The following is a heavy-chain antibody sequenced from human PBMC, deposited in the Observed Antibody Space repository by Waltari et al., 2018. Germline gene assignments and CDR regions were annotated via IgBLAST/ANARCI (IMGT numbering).Heavy chain of an antibody. CDR1: GFTFGYYA. CDR2: IRSKAYGGTT. Sequence: EVQLVESGGGLVQPGRSLRLSCTASGFTFGYYAMSWFRQAPGKGLEWVGFIRSKAYGGTTEYAASVKGRFTISRDDSKSIAYLQMNSLKTEDTAVYYCTPTVTPYWGQGTLVTVSS. V-gene: IGHV3-49*03. D-gene: IGHD4-4*01. J-gene: IGHJ4*02. CDR3: TPTVTPY.